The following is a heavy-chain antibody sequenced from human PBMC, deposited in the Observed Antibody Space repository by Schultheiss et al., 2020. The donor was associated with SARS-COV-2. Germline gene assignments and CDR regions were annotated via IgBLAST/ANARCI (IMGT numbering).Heavy chain of an antibody. V-gene: IGHV4-34*01. CDR2: INHSGST. CDR1: GGSISSYY. Sequence: ETLSLTCTVSGGSISSYYWSWIRQPPGKGLEWIGEINHSGSTNYNPSLKSRVTISVDTSKNQFSLKLSSVTAADTAVYYCARTNDSSGYYHFFFDYWGQGTLVTVSS. CDR3: ARTNDSSGYYHFFFDY. D-gene: IGHD3-22*01. J-gene: IGHJ4*02.